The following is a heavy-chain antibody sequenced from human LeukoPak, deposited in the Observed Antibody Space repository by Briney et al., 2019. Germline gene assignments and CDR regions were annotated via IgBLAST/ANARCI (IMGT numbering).Heavy chain of an antibody. V-gene: IGHV4-59*01. J-gene: IGHJ6*02. CDR3: ARGGVTPYYYYGMDV. CDR1: SGPISSYY. Sequence: SVTLSLPCSVSSGPISSYYWRWLPQPPGKALEWISYIYYSGSTNYNTSLKSRVTISVDTSKNQFSLKLSSVTAADTAVYYCARGGVTPYYYYGMDVWGQGTTVTVSS. CDR2: IYYSGST. D-gene: IGHD2-21*02.